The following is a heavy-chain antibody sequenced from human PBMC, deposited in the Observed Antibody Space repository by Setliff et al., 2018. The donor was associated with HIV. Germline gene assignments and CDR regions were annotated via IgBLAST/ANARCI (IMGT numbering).Heavy chain of an antibody. V-gene: IGHV3-21*01. D-gene: IGHD6-13*01. Sequence: GGSLRLSCAASGFTFSSYSMNWVRQAPGKGLEWVSSISSSSSYIYYADSVKGRFTISRDNAKNSLYLQMNSLRAEDTAVYYCARGGIAAAFLMFDPWGQGTLVTVSS. CDR3: ARGGIAAAFLMFDP. J-gene: IGHJ5*02. CDR2: ISSSSSYI. CDR1: GFTFSSYS.